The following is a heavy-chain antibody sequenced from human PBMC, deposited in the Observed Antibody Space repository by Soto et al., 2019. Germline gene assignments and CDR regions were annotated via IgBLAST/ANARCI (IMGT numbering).Heavy chain of an antibody. V-gene: IGHV3-21*01. Sequence: PGWSLRLSCAASGFTFSSYSMNWVRQAPGKGLEWVSSISSSSSYIYYADSVKGRFTISRDNAKTSLYLQMNSLRAEDTAVYYWARDKARDSSSWHSVYWGQGT. J-gene: IGHJ4*02. CDR1: GFTFSSYS. CDR3: ARDKARDSSSWHSVY. D-gene: IGHD6-13*01. CDR2: ISSSSSYI.